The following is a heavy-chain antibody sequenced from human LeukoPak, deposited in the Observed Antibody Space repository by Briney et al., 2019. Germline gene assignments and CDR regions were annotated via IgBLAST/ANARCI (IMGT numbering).Heavy chain of an antibody. CDR3: ARDLKLEGYCSSTSCPNWYFDL. CDR1: GFTFSSYW. V-gene: IGHV3-74*01. J-gene: IGHJ2*01. CDR2: ISSDGSST. D-gene: IGHD2-2*01. Sequence: GGSLRLSCAASGFTFSSYWMHWVRQAPGKGLVWVSRISSDGSSTSYADSVKGRFTISRDNAKNTLYLQMNSLRAEDTSVYYCARDLKLEGYCSSTSCPNWYFDLWGRGTLVTVSS.